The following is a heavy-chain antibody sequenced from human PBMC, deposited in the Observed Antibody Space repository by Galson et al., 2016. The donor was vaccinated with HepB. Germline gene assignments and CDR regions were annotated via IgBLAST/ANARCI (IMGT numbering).Heavy chain of an antibody. D-gene: IGHD1-26*01. CDR2: INNGAATT. CDR3: ARQGGSFQFDY. J-gene: IGHJ4*02. CDR1: GFFFSGRA. Sequence: SLRLPCAASGFFFSGRAMSWVRQAPGKGLEWVSGINNGAATTGYAASVKGRFTISRDNSKNTLYLQMNSLRAEDTAVYYCARQGGSFQFDYWGQGVLVSVSS. V-gene: IGHV3-23*01.